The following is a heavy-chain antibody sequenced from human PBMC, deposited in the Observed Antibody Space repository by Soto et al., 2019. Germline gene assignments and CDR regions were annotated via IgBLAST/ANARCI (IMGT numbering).Heavy chain of an antibody. D-gene: IGHD3-16*01. CDR1: GYTFANYW. CDR3: ARARTRGGNYITYSAMDV. V-gene: IGHV5-51*01. CDR2: VYPGDSDT. Sequence: EVQLVQSGAEVKKPGESLKISCKASGYTFANYWIGWVRQMPGKGLEWMGVVYPGDSDTRYSPSFQGQVTISADKSINTAYLQWSSLKATDTAMYYCARARTRGGNYITYSAMDVWGQGTTVTVSS. J-gene: IGHJ6*02.